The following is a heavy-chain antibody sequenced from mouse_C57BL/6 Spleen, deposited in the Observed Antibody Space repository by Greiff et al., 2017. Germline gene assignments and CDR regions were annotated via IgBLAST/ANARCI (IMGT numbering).Heavy chain of an antibody. D-gene: IGHD1-1*01. J-gene: IGHJ2*01. V-gene: IGHV5-16*01. Sequence: EVHLVESEGGLVQPGSSMKLSCTASGFTFSDYYMAWVRQVPEKGLEWVANINYDGSSTYYLDSLKSRFIISRDNAKNILYLQMSSLKSEDTATYYCARVTTVVETFDYWGQGTTLTVSS. CDR1: GFTFSDYY. CDR3: ARVTTVVETFDY. CDR2: INYDGSST.